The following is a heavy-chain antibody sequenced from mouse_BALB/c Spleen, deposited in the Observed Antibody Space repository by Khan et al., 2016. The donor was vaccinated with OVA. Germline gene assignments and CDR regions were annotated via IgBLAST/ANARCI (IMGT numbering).Heavy chain of an antibody. Sequence: QVQLQQSGAELARPGASVKMSCKASGYTFTSYTIHWIKKRPGQGLEWIGYINPSNGYTNYNQKFKDKATLTTDKYSTTAYLQLSSLTSDDSAVYNSVRDGAYHRNDGWFAYWGQGTLVTVSA. V-gene: IGHV1-4*01. J-gene: IGHJ3*01. CDR1: GYTFTSYT. CDR2: INPSNGYT. D-gene: IGHD2-14*01. CDR3: VRDGAYHRNDGWFAY.